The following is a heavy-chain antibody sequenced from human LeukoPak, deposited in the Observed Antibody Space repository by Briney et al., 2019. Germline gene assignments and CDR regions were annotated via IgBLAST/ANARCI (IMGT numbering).Heavy chain of an antibody. CDR3: AKDAGYSSQTAYY. D-gene: IGHD6-13*01. CDR2: IGGSGVST. V-gene: IGHV3-23*01. Sequence: GGSLRLSCAASGFTFSNYAMSWVRQAPGKGLEWVSGIGGSGVSTYYADSVKGRFTISRDNSKNTLYLQMNSLRAEDTAVYYCAKDAGYSSQTAYYWGQGTLVTVSS. CDR1: GFTFSNYA. J-gene: IGHJ4*02.